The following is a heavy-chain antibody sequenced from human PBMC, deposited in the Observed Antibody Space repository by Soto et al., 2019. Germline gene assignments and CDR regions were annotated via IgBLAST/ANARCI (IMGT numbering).Heavy chain of an antibody. CDR1: GGSISSYY. J-gene: IGHJ6*02. D-gene: IGHD5-18*01. CDR2: IYYSGST. CDR3: ARTGYSYGPWGYYYYGMDV. Sequence: SETLSLTCTVSGGSISSYYWSWIRQPPGKGLEWIWYIYYSGSTNYNPSLKSRVTISVDTSKNQFSLKLSSVTAADTAVYYCARTGYSYGPWGYYYYGMDVWGQGTTVTVS. V-gene: IGHV4-59*01.